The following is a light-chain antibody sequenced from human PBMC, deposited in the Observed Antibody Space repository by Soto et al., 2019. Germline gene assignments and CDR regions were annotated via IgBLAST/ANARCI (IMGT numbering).Light chain of an antibody. CDR3: SSYAGSNNLV. J-gene: IGLJ2*01. CDR1: SSDIGGYNY. V-gene: IGLV2-8*01. CDR2: EVT. Sequence: QSALTQPPSASGSPGQSVTISCTGTSSDIGGYNYVSWYQQHPGKAPKLMIYEVTKRPSGVPDRFSGSKSGITASLTVSGLQADDEADYYCSSYAGSNNLVFGGGTKVTVL.